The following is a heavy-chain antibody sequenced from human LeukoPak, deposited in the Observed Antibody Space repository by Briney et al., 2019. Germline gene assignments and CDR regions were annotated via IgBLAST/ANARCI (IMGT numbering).Heavy chain of an antibody. CDR1: GGSISSGSYY. CDR3: ARDKSGSGYD. CDR2: VYTSGST. V-gene: IGHV4-61*02. D-gene: IGHD5-12*01. Sequence: KPSETLSLTCTVSGGSISSGSYYWSWIRQPAGKGLEWIGRVYTSGSTNYNPSLKSRVTISVDTSKNQFSLKLTSVTAADTAVYYCARDKSGSGYDWGQGTLVTVSS. J-gene: IGHJ4*02.